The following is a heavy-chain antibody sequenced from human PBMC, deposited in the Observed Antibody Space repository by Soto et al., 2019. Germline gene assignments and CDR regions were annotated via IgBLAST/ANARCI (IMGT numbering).Heavy chain of an antibody. J-gene: IGHJ4*02. CDR3: ARWLQVILDY. V-gene: IGHV3-9*01. Sequence: SLKISCAASGFTFDDYAMHWVRQAPGKGLEWVSGISWNSGSIGYADSVKGRFTISRDNAKNSLYLQMNSLRAEDTAVYYCARWLQVILDYWGQGTLVTVSS. CDR2: ISWNSGSI. D-gene: IGHD6-19*01. CDR1: GFTFDDYA.